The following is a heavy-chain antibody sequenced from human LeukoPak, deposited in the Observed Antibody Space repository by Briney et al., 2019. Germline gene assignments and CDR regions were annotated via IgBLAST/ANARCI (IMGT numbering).Heavy chain of an antibody. J-gene: IGHJ4*02. D-gene: IGHD5-12*01. CDR3: VASYGGYVLDY. CDR1: GGSICSYH. Sequence: SETLSLTCSVSGGSICSYHWNWIRQPSGKGLEWIGIVFNNGGTKHNPSLKSRVAISVDTSKNQFALKLSSVTAADTAVYYCVASYGGYVLDYWGQGALVIVPS. CDR2: VFNNGGT. V-gene: IGHV4-59*01.